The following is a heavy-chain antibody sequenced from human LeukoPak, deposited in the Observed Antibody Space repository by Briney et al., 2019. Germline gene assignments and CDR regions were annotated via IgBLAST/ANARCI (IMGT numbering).Heavy chain of an antibody. V-gene: IGHV4-39*01. CDR2: IYYSGST. CDR3: ARQTRHFLYSSSSKGFDY. CDR1: GGSISSTSYY. J-gene: IGHJ4*02. Sequence: PSETLSLTCTVSGGSISSTSYYWGWIRQPPGKGLEWIVSIYYSGSTYYNPSLKSRVTISVDTSKNQFSLKLSSVTAADTAVYYCARQTRHFLYSSSSKGFDYWGQGTLVTVSS. D-gene: IGHD6-6*01.